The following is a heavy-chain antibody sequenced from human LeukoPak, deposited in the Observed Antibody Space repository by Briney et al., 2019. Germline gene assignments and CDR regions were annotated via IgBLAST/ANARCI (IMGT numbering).Heavy chain of an antibody. J-gene: IGHJ4*02. CDR2: IWYDGSNK. Sequence: GSLRLSCAASGFTFSSYGMHWVRQAPGKGLEWVAVIWYDGSNKYYADSVKGRFTISRDNSKNTLYLQMNSLRAEDTAVYYCAKDYCSSTSCYANYWGQGTLVTVSS. CDR1: GFTFSSYG. V-gene: IGHV3-33*06. D-gene: IGHD2-2*01. CDR3: AKDYCSSTSCYANY.